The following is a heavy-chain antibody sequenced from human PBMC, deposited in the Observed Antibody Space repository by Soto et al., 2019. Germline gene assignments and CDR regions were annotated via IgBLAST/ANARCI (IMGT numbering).Heavy chain of an antibody. D-gene: IGHD2-15*01. Sequence: SVKVSCKASGGTFSSYTISWVRQAPGQGLEWMGRIIPILGIANYAQKFQGRVTITADKSTSTAYMELSSLRSEDTAVYYRARAAGYCSGGSCYHFAYWGQGTLVTVSS. CDR2: IIPILGIA. V-gene: IGHV1-69*02. CDR1: GGTFSSYT. CDR3: ARAAGYCSGGSCYHFAY. J-gene: IGHJ4*02.